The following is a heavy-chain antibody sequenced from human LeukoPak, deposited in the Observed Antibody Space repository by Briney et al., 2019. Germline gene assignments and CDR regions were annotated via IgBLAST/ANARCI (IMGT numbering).Heavy chain of an antibody. CDR3: ARDPVDLWTRNWFDP. Sequence: SETLSLTCTVSGGSISSYYWSWIRQPAGKGLEWIGRIYTSGSTNYNPSLKSRVTMSVDTSKNQFSLKLSSVTAADTAVYYCARDPVDLWTRNWFDPWGQGTLVTVSS. V-gene: IGHV4-4*07. CDR2: IYTSGST. CDR1: GGSISSYY. J-gene: IGHJ5*02. D-gene: IGHD3/OR15-3a*01.